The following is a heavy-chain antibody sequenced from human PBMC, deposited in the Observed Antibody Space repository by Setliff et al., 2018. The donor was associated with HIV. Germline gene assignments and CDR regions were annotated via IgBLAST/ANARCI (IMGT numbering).Heavy chain of an antibody. D-gene: IGHD6-13*01. CDR1: GYTFSSYG. V-gene: IGHV1-18*01. Sequence: ASVKVSCKASGYTFSSYGISWVRQAPGQGLQWVGWISGYNGNTHYAQNVQGRVTMTTDTSMNTAYMDLRSLRSDDTAVYYCTKDGLAAGARAFDIWGQGTMVTVSS. CDR3: TKDGLAAGARAFDI. CDR2: ISGYNGNT. J-gene: IGHJ3*02.